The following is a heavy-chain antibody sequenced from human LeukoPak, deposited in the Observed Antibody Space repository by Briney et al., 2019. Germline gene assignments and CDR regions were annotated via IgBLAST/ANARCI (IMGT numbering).Heavy chain of an antibody. CDR3: ASGGYCYGSNDY. J-gene: IGHJ4*02. CDR2: IIPIFGTA. CDR1: GGTFSSYA. V-gene: IGHV1-69*05. Sequence: SVKVSCKASGGTFSSYAISWVRQAPGQGLEWVGGIIPIFGTANYAQKFQGRVTITTDESTSTAYMELSSLRSEDTAVYYCASGGYCYGSNDYWGQGTLVTVSS. D-gene: IGHD5-18*01.